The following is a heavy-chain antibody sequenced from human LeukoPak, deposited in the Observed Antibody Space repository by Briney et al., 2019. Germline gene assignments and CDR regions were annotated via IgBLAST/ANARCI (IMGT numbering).Heavy chain of an antibody. D-gene: IGHD3-9*01. CDR3: ARSFYDILIGYYQYFDY. J-gene: IGHJ4*02. CDR2: IYRDGSS. Sequence: GGSLRLSCVASGLSVSSNYMSWVRQAPGKGLEWVSVIYRDGSSYYTESVKGRFTISRDNSKNTLYIQMNSLRAEDTAVYYCARSFYDILIGYYQYFDYWGQGTLVTVSS. CDR1: GLSVSSNY. V-gene: IGHV3-66*01.